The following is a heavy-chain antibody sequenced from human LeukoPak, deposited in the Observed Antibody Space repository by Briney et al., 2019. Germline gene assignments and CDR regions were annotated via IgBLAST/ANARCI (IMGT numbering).Heavy chain of an antibody. CDR1: GFTFSSYS. CDR3: ARAAMVRGVDYFDF. J-gene: IGHJ4*02. V-gene: IGHV3-21*04. CDR2: ISSSSSYI. Sequence: GGSLRLSCAASGFTFSSYSMNWVRQAPGKGLEWVSSISSSSSYIYYADSVKGRFTISRDNSKNTLYLQMNSLRAEDTAVYYCARAAMVRGVDYFDFWGQGTLVTVSS. D-gene: IGHD3-10*01.